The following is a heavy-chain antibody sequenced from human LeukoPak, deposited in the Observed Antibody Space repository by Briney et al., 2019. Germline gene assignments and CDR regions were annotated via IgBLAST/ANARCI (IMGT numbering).Heavy chain of an antibody. J-gene: IGHJ6*04. CDR1: GFTFNSYT. Sequence: GGSLRLSCAASGFTFNSYTMNWVRQAPGKGLEWVSYISGSSSTIYYADSVKGRFTISRDNAKNSLYLQMNSLRAEDTAVYYCAELGITMIGGVWGKGTTVTISS. CDR2: ISGSSSTI. CDR3: AELGITMIGGV. V-gene: IGHV3-48*01. D-gene: IGHD3-10*02.